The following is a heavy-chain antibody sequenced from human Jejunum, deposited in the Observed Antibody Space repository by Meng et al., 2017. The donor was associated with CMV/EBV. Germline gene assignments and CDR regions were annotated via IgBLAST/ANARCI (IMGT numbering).Heavy chain of an antibody. CDR3: VTYSGSSRWSGP. J-gene: IGHJ5*02. Sequence: DPGKGLEWVSNISSSATTIYYADSVKGRFTISRDNAKKSLYLQMSSLRSDDTAVYYCVTYSGSSRWSGPWGQGTLVTVSS. CDR2: ISSSATTI. D-gene: IGHD1-26*01. V-gene: IGHV3-11*01.